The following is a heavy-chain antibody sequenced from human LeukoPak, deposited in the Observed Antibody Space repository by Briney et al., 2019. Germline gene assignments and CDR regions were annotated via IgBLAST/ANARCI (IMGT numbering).Heavy chain of an antibody. CDR3: AKRGVVIRVILVGFHKEANYFDS. J-gene: IGHJ4*02. Sequence: PGGCLRLSCALSGITLSKYGMRWVRPAPGRGLEWVAGISGSGGSTNHADSVKGRFAISRDTLKNTLYLQMNSLRAEDTAVYFCAKRGVVIRVILVGFHKEANYFDSWGEGALVTVSS. D-gene: IGHD3-22*01. CDR1: GITLSKYG. V-gene: IGHV3-23*01. CDR2: ISGSGGST.